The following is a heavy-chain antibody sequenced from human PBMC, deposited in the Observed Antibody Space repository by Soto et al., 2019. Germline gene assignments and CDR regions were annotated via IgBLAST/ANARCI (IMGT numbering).Heavy chain of an antibody. CDR2: IYSGGST. J-gene: IGHJ6*03. V-gene: IGHV3-66*01. D-gene: IGHD7-27*01. Sequence: EVQLVESGGGLVQPGGSLRLSCAASGFTVSNNYMSWVRQAPGKGLEGVSVIYSGGSTYYADSVKGRFTISRDNSKNTRYLQMNSLRAEDTAVYYCARVWGYYYYYMDVWGKGTTVTVSS. CDR1: GFTVSNNY. CDR3: ARVWGYYYYYMDV.